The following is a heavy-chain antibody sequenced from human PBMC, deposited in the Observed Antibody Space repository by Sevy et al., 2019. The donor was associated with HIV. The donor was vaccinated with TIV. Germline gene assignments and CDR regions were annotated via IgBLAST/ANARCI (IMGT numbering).Heavy chain of an antibody. CDR1: GFTFSSYG. D-gene: IGHD5-18*01. Sequence: GGSLRLSCAASGFTFSSYGMHWVRQAPGKGLEWVAVISYDGSNKYYADSVKGRFTISRENSKNTLYLQMNSLRAEDTAVYYCAKGGYSYGPDYFDYWGQGTLVTVSS. CDR3: AKGGYSYGPDYFDY. V-gene: IGHV3-30*18. CDR2: ISYDGSNK. J-gene: IGHJ4*02.